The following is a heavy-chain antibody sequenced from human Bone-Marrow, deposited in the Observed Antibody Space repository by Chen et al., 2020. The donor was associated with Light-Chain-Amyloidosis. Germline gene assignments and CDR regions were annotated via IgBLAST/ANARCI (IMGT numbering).Heavy chain of an antibody. CDR2: ISGIGGSR. D-gene: IGHD3-9*01. J-gene: IGHJ3*02. V-gene: IGHV3-23*04. Sequence: EVQLVESGGGLLQRGGSLRLSCAASGFAFSSYAMSWVRQAQGKGLAWVSTISGIGGSRDYGDSVKGGLSISRDNSKNALFLQMNSLRAEDTAVYYCAKDISYDDILPGYPADAFDIWGQGTMVTVSS. CDR1: GFAFSSYA. CDR3: AKDISYDDILPGYPADAFDI.